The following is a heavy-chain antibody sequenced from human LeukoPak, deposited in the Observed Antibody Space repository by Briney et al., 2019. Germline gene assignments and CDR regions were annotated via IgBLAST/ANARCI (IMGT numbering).Heavy chain of an antibody. J-gene: IGHJ4*02. V-gene: IGHV3-30*03. CDR3: ARESIAAAGRDY. D-gene: IGHD6-25*01. Sequence: GGSLRLSCAASGFTFSSYSMHWVRRAPGKGLEWVAVISYDGSKKYYADSVKGRFTISRDNSKNTLYLQMNSLRAEDTAVYYCARESIAAAGRDYWGLGTLVTVSS. CDR2: ISYDGSKK. CDR1: GFTFSSYS.